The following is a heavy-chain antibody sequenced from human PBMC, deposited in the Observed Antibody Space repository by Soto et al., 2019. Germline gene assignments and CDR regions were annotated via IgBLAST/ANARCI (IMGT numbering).Heavy chain of an antibody. CDR3: ARDFPDRAEGFDY. CDR1: GYIFTNYA. Sequence: GASVKVSCKASGYIFTNYAMHWVRQAPGQRLEWMGWINAGNGNTKYSQKFQGRVTITRDTSASTAYMELSSLRSEDTAVYYCARDFPDRAEGFDYWGQGTLVTVSS. J-gene: IGHJ4*02. CDR2: INAGNGNT. D-gene: IGHD3-22*01. V-gene: IGHV1-3*01.